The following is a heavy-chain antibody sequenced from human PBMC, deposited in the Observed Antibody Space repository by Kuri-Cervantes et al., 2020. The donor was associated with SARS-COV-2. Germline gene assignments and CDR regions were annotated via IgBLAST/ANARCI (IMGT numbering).Heavy chain of an antibody. CDR2: IYHSGST. CDR1: GYSISSDYY. J-gene: IGHJ5*02. Sequence: GSLRLSCTVSGYSISSDYYWGWIRQPPGKGLEWIGSIYHSGSTYYNPSLKSRVTISVDTSKNQFSLKLSSVTAADTAVYYCARDRRTGRIDPWGQGTLVTVSS. V-gene: IGHV4-38-2*02. D-gene: IGHD1-1*01. CDR3: ARDRRTGRIDP.